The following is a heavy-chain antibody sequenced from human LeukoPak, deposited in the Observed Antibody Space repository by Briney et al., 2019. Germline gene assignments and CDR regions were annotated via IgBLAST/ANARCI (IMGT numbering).Heavy chain of an antibody. D-gene: IGHD3-16*01. CDR1: GFTFSGYW. Sequence: GGSLRLSCAASGFTFSGYWMHWVRQAPGKGLEWVSTISDSGHSTSYADSVKGRFTIPRDNSKNTLYLQMNSLRAEDTALYYCATGEFYFDFWGQGTLVTVSS. V-gene: IGHV3-23*01. J-gene: IGHJ4*02. CDR2: ISDSGHST. CDR3: ATGEFYFDF.